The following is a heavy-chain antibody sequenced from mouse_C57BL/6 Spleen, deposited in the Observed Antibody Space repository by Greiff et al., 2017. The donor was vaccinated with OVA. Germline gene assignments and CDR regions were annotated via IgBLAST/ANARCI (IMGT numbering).Heavy chain of an antibody. CDR1: GFNIKDDY. Sequence: VQLQQSGAELVRPGASVKLSCTASGFNIKDDYMHWVKQRPEQGLEWIGWIDPENGDTEYASKFQGKATITADTSSNTAYLQLSSLTSEDTAVYYCTRKQRRVDYWGQGTTLTVSS. CDR2: IDPENGDT. V-gene: IGHV14-4*01. CDR3: TRKQRRVDY. J-gene: IGHJ2*01. D-gene: IGHD3-2*02.